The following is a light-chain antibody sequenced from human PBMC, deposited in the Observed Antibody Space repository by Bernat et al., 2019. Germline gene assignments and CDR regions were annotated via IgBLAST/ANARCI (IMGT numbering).Light chain of an antibody. CDR2: GKN. Sequence: SSELTQDPAVSVALGQTVRITCQGDSLRSYYAGWYQQKPGQAPVLVIYGKNNRPSGIPDRFPGSSSGNTASLTITGAQAEDEAEYYGNSRDSSGNHWVFGGGTKLTVL. J-gene: IGLJ3*02. V-gene: IGLV3-19*01. CDR1: SLRSYY. CDR3: NSRDSSGNHWV.